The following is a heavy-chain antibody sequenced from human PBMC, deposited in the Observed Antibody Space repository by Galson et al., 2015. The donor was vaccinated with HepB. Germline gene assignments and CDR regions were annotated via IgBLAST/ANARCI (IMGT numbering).Heavy chain of an antibody. CDR2: IVVGSGIT. D-gene: IGHD6-13*01. CDR1: GFTFTTST. Sequence: SVKVSCKASGFTFTTSTIQWVRQGRGQRLEWMGGIVVGSGITNFAQKFQERVTITRDMSTGTAYMELSSLRSEDTAIYYCAAGQRYSNKWGQGTLVTVSS. CDR3: AAGQRYSNK. J-gene: IGHJ4*02. V-gene: IGHV1-58*02.